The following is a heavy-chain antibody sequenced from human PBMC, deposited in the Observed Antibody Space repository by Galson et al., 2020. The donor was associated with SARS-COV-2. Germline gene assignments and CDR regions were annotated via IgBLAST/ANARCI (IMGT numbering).Heavy chain of an antibody. D-gene: IGHD3-16*02. CDR3: AKDAWGSYRGPFDY. Sequence: GESLKISCAASGFTFSSYGMHWVRQAPGKGLEWVAVISYDGSNKYYADSVKGRLTFSRDNSKNTLYLQMNSLRAEDTAVYYCAKDAWGSYRGPFDYWGHGTLVTVSS. J-gene: IGHJ4*01. V-gene: IGHV3-30*18. CDR1: GFTFSSYG. CDR2: ISYDGSNK.